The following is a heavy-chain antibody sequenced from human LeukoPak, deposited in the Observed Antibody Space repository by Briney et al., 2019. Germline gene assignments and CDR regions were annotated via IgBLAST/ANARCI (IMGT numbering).Heavy chain of an antibody. V-gene: IGHV1-69*01. CDR3: ARDRYCSSTSCPDY. CDR2: IIPIFGTA. D-gene: IGHD2-2*01. Sequence: ASVKVSCKASGGTFSSYAISWVRQAPGQGLEWMGGIIPIFGTANYAQKFQGRVTITADESTSTAYMELSSLRSEDTAVYYCARDRYCSSTSCPDYWGQGTLVTVSS. J-gene: IGHJ4*02. CDR1: GGTFSSYA.